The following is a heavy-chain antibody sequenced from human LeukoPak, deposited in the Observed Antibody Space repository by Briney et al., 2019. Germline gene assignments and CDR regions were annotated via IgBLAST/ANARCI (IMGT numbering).Heavy chain of an antibody. CDR2: INHSGST. D-gene: IGHD6-13*01. V-gene: IGHV4-34*01. Sequence: PSETLSLTCAVYGGSFRGYYWSWIRQPPGKGLEWIGEINHSGSTNYNPSLKSRVTISVDTSKNQFSLKLSSVTAADTAVYYCARVSKYSSSWFNYFDYWGQGTLVTVSS. J-gene: IGHJ4*02. CDR3: ARVSKYSSSWFNYFDY. CDR1: GGSFRGYY.